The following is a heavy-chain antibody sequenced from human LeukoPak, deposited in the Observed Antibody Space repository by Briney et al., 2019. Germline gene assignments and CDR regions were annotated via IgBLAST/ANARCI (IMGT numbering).Heavy chain of an antibody. J-gene: IGHJ4*02. CDR3: ASQASSWFGELLPPDY. Sequence: GGPLRLSCAASGFTFSSYGMHWVRRAPGKGLEGVAVIWYDGSNKDYADSVKGRFTLSKDNSKTTLYLQMNSLRAEDTAVYYCASQASSWFGELLPPDYWGQGTLVTVSS. CDR2: IWYDGSNK. D-gene: IGHD3-10*01. V-gene: IGHV3-33*01. CDR1: GFTFSSYG.